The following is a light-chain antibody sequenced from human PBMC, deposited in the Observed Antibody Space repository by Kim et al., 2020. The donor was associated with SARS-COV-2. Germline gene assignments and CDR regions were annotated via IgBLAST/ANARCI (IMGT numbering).Light chain of an antibody. Sequence: GPSITISCTGTSGDFGTYFYVSWYQQRPGRAPKLLIYDVNYRPSGVSNRFSGSKSGNTASLTISGLQAEDEADYYCSSYSTSNTLVFGTGTKVTVL. J-gene: IGLJ1*01. V-gene: IGLV2-14*03. CDR3: SSYSTSNTLV. CDR1: SGDFGTYFY. CDR2: DVN.